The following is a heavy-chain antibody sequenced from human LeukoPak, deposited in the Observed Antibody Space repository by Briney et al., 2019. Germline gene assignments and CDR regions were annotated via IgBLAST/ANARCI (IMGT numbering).Heavy chain of an antibody. CDR2: ISSSSTI. CDR1: GFTFSSYS. J-gene: IGHJ3*02. V-gene: IGHV3-48*01. CDR3: ARDQQDIVVVVAATLESPDAFDI. Sequence: GGSLRLSCAASGFTFSSYSMNWVRQAPGKGLEWVSYISSSSTIYYADSVKGRFTISRDHAKNSLYLQMNSLRAEDTAVYYCARDQQDIVVVVAATLESPDAFDIWGQGTMVTVSS. D-gene: IGHD2-15*01.